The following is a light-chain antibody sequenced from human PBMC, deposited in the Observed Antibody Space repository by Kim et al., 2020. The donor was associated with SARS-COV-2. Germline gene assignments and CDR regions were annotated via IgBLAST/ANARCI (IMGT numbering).Light chain of an antibody. CDR2: DAS. J-gene: IGKJ2*01. CDR1: QGITNY. Sequence: DVQMTQSPSSLSASVGDRVTITCQASQGITNYLNWYQQKPGKAPKLLIYDASNLETGVPSRFTGSGSGADFTFTINSLRPEDIATYYCQQYGNLPYTFGQGTKLE. CDR3: QQYGNLPYT. V-gene: IGKV1-33*01.